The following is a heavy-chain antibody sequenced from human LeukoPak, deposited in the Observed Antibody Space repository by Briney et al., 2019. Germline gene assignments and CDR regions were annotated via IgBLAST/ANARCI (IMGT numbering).Heavy chain of an antibody. Sequence: ASVKVSCKASGYTFTSYGISWVRQAPGQGLEWMGWISAYNGNTSYAQKLQGRVTMTTDTSTSTAYMELRSLRSDDTAVYYCARDTGYSSSWYPRLYYYYGMDVWGQGTTVTVSS. CDR2: ISAYNGNT. CDR3: ARDTGYSSSWYPRLYYYYGMDV. CDR1: GYTFTSYG. D-gene: IGHD6-13*01. V-gene: IGHV1-18*01. J-gene: IGHJ6*02.